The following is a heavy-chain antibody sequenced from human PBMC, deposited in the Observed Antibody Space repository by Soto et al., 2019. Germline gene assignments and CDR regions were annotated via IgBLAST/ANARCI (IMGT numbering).Heavy chain of an antibody. CDR2: IKQDGSEK. V-gene: IGHV3-7*01. Sequence: PGGSLRLSCAASGFTFSSYWMSWVRQAPGKGLEWVANIKQDGSEKYYVDSVKGRFTISRDNAKNSLYLQMNSLRAEDTAVYYCARDGASGLDTTFGVARPYYYYYMDVWGKGTTVTVSS. CDR1: GFTFSSYW. CDR3: ARDGASGLDTTFGVARPYYYYYMDV. D-gene: IGHD3-3*01. J-gene: IGHJ6*03.